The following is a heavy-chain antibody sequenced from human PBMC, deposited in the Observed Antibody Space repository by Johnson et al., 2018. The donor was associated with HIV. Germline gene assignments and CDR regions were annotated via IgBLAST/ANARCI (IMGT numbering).Heavy chain of an antibody. V-gene: IGHV3-33*01. CDR2: IWYDGSNK. D-gene: IGHD3-22*01. Sequence: QVQLVESGGGVVQPGRSLRLSCVASGFTFSTYGMHWVRQAPGKGLEWVAVIWYDGSNKYYADSVKGRLTISRDNSKNTLYLQMNSLRAEDTAVYYCARGLTGRYYYDSSGDAFDSSGYPPPHAVDIWGQG. J-gene: IGHJ3*02. CDR3: ARGLTGRYYYDSSGDAFDSSGYPPPHAVDI. CDR1: GFTFSTYG.